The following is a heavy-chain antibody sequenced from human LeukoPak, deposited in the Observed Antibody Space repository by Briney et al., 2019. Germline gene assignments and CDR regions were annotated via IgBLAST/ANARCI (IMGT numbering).Heavy chain of an antibody. CDR2: INPNSGGT. Sequence: ASVKVSCKASGYMFSGHYIHWVRQAPGQGLEWMGWINPNSGGTNYAEKFQGRVTMTRDPSLYTAYLELSRLRSDDTAVYFCVSGQMREYRKDWYMHHFDNWGQGTPVTVSP. V-gene: IGHV1-2*02. J-gene: IGHJ4*02. CDR1: GYMFSGHY. D-gene: IGHD2-8*01. CDR3: VSGQMREYRKDWYMHHFDN.